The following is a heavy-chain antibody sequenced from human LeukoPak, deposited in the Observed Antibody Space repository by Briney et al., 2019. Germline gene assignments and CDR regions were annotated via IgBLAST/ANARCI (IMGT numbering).Heavy chain of an antibody. CDR3: ARGTSTIFGVVTGRDYYYYYMDV. V-gene: IGHV3-74*03. J-gene: IGHJ6*03. D-gene: IGHD3-3*01. Sequence: GGSLRLSCAASGFTFSNYWMHWVRQAPGKGLVWVSRINRDGSSTTYADSVKGRFTISRDNAKNTLYLQMNSLRAEDTAVYYCARGTSTIFGVVTGRDYYYYYMDVWGKGTTVTVSS. CDR2: INRDGSST. CDR1: GFTFSNYW.